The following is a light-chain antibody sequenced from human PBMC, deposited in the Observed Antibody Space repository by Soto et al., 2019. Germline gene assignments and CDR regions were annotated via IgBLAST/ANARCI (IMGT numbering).Light chain of an antibody. J-gene: IGLJ2*01. V-gene: IGLV1-40*01. CDR1: SSNIGIGT. CDR3: QSYDSSLSGYVV. Sequence: QSVLTQPPSASGTPGQRVTISCSGSSSNIGIGTVNWYQQLPGSAPKLLIYGNSNRPSGVPDRFSGSKSGTSASLAITGLQAEDEADYYCQSYDSSLSGYVVFGGGTKVTVL. CDR2: GNS.